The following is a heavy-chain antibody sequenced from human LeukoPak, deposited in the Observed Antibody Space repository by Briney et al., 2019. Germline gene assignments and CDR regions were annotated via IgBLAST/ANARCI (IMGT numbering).Heavy chain of an antibody. Sequence: GGSLRLSCAASGFTFSNYAMSWVRQAPGKGLEWVSAISGSGGGTYYADSVKGRFTISRDNSKNTLYLQMNSLRAEDTAVYYCAQRDCSGSSCYSFYDYWGQGSPVTVSS. CDR1: GFTFSNYA. CDR3: AQRDCSGSSCYSFYDY. CDR2: ISGSGGGT. V-gene: IGHV3-23*01. J-gene: IGHJ4*02. D-gene: IGHD2-15*01.